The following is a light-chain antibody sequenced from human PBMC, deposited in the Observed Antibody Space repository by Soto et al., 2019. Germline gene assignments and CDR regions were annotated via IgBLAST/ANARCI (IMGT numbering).Light chain of an antibody. CDR2: GAS. J-gene: IGKJ1*01. Sequence: DIVLTQSPGTLSLSPGERATLSCRASQSVSGMAWYQQIRGQAPRLLIYGASTRATGIPDRFSGSGSGTDFNLTMSRLEPEDFAVYYCQQYHSSPVTFGEGTKVDI. CDR3: QQYHSSPVT. V-gene: IGKV3-20*01. CDR1: QSVSG.